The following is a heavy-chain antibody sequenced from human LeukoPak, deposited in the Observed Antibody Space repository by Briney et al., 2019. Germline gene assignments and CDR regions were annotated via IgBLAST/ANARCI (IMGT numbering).Heavy chain of an antibody. Sequence: GGSLRLSCAASGFTFSSYAMSWVRQAPGKGLECVSAISGKGGSTYYADSVKGRFTIPSDNSKNTLYLQMNSLRAEDTAVYYCAKGRGSGSYYIRWFDPWGQGTLVTVSS. V-gene: IGHV3-23*01. CDR3: AKGRGSGSYYIRWFDP. CDR2: ISGKGGST. CDR1: GFTFSSYA. D-gene: IGHD3-10*01. J-gene: IGHJ5*02.